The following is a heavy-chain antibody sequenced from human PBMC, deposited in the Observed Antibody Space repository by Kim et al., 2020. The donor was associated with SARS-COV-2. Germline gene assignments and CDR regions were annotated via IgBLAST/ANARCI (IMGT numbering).Heavy chain of an antibody. V-gene: IGHV3-49*03. D-gene: IGHD4-17*01. CDR1: GFTFGDYA. Sequence: GGSLRLSCTASGFTFGDYAMSWFRQAPGKGLEWVGFIRSKAYGGTTEYAASVKGRFTISRDDSKSIAYLQMNSLKTEDTAVYYCTRQLDLASPQLRWFIAFDYWGQGTLVTVSS. CDR3: TRQLDLASPQLRWFIAFDY. CDR2: IRSKAYGGTT. J-gene: IGHJ4*02.